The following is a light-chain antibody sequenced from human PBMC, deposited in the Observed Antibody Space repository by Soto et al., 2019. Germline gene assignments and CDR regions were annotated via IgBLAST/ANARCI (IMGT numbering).Light chain of an antibody. CDR3: QQYGSSRET. Sequence: EIVLTQSPGTLSLSPGERATLSCRASQSVSSSYLAWYQQKPGQAPRLLIYGASSRATGIPDRFSGSGSGTDFTLTISRLEPEDFAVYYCQQYGSSRETSGQGTKVEIK. V-gene: IGKV3-20*01. CDR2: GAS. J-gene: IGKJ1*01. CDR1: QSVSSSY.